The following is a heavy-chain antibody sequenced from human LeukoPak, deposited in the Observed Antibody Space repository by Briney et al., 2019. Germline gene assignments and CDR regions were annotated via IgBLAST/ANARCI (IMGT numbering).Heavy chain of an antibody. J-gene: IGHJ4*02. CDR1: GYTFTSYG. V-gene: IGHV1-18*01. D-gene: IGHD6-13*01. CDR2: ISAYNGNT. Sequence: ASVKVSCKAFGYTFTSYGISWVRQAPGQGLEWMGWISAYNGNTNYAQKLQGRVTMTTDTSTSTAYMELRSLRSDDTAVYYCARTTNSIAAAGPFDYWGQGTLVTVSS. CDR3: ARTTNSIAAAGPFDY.